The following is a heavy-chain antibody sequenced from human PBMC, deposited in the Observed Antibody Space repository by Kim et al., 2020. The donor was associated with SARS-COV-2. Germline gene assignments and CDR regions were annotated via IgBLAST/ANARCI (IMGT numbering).Heavy chain of an antibody. CDR1: GFTFSSYW. D-gene: IGHD3-9*01. J-gene: IGHJ4*02. CDR2: IKQDGSEK. Sequence: GGSLRLSCAASGFTFSSYWMSWVRQAPGKGLEWVANIKQDGSEKYYVDSVKGRFTISRDNAKNSLYLQMNSLRAEDTAVYYCASTYYDILTEDYFDYWSQGTLVTVSS. CDR3: ASTYYDILTEDYFDY. V-gene: IGHV3-7*01.